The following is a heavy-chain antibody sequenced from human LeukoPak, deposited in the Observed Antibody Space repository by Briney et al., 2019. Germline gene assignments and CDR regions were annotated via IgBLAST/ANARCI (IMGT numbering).Heavy chain of an antibody. CDR1: GYTFTSHA. J-gene: IGHJ4*02. CDR2: ISAYNGNT. V-gene: IGHV1-18*04. D-gene: IGHD3-22*01. Sequence: GASVKVSCKASGYTFTSHAMNWVRQAPGQGLEWMGWISAYNGNTNYAQKLQGRVTMTTDTSTSTAYMELRSLRSDDTAVYYCARERLTYYYDSSGSDFDYWGQGTLVTVSS. CDR3: ARERLTYYYDSSGSDFDY.